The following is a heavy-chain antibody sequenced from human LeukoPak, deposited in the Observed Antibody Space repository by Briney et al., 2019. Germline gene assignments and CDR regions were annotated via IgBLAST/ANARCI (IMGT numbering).Heavy chain of an antibody. D-gene: IGHD5-18*01. CDR3: ARAGRGYNYGFVPSEVDYYYYMDV. CDR1: GGSISSYY. CDR2: IYTSGST. J-gene: IGHJ6*03. V-gene: IGHV4-4*07. Sequence: SETLSLTCTVSGGSISSYYWSWIRQPAGKGLEWIGRIYTSGSTNYNPSLKSRVTISLDTSKNQFSLKLSSVTAADTAVYYCARAGRGYNYGFVPSEVDYYYYMDVWGKGTTVTVSS.